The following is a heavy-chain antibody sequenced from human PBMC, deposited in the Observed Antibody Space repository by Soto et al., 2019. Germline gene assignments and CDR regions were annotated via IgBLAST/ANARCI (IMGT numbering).Heavy chain of an antibody. J-gene: IGHJ4*02. CDR3: TTGPTELSLYEDLAY. D-gene: IGHD3-16*02. CDR1: GFTFSNAW. CDR2: IKSKTDGGTI. V-gene: IGHV3-15*01. Sequence: EVQLVESGGGLVKPGGSLRLSCAASGFTFSNAWMNWVRQAPGKGPEWVGRIKSKTDGGTIDYAAPVTGRFTISRDDSKNTLYLQMNSLKIEDTAVYYCTTGPTELSLYEDLAYWGQGTLVTVSS.